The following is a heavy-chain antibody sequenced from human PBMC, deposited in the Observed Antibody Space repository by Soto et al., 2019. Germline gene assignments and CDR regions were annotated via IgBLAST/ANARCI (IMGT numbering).Heavy chain of an antibody. CDR2: IIPIFGTA. CDR1: GGTFSSYA. CDR3: ARVRRITIFGVVTEFDY. J-gene: IGHJ4*02. V-gene: IGHV1-69*01. Sequence: QVQLVQSGAEVKKPGSSVKVSCKASGGTFSSYAISWVRQSPGQGLEWMGGIIPIFGTANYAQKFQGRVTITSDESTNTAYMKLSNLRSKHTTVYYCARVRRITIFGVVTEFDYWVQGTLVTVSS. D-gene: IGHD3-3*01.